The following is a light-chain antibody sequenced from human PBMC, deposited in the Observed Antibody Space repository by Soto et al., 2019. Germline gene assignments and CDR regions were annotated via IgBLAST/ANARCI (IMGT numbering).Light chain of an antibody. Sequence: EIVMTQSPATLSVSPGERVTLSCWASQSVSSNLAWYQQKPGQAPRLLIYGASTRATGIPARFSGSGSGTEFTLTLSSLQSEDFAVYYCQQYNNWPPYTFGQGTKLEIK. CDR2: GAS. J-gene: IGKJ2*01. CDR3: QQYNNWPPYT. V-gene: IGKV3-15*01. CDR1: QSVSSN.